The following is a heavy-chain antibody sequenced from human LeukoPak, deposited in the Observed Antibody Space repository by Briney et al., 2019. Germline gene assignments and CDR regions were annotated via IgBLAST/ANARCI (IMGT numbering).Heavy chain of an antibody. CDR3: AKRLSGYDSPLYNYYMDV. CDR1: GFTFSSYG. V-gene: IGHV3-23*01. D-gene: IGHD5-12*01. J-gene: IGHJ6*03. CDR2: ISGSGGST. Sequence: GGTLRLSCAASGFTFSSYGMSWVRRAPGKGLEWVSAISGSGGSTYYADSVKGRFTISRDNSKNTLYLQMNSLKAEDSAVYYCAKRLSGYDSPLYNYYMDVWGKGTTVTISS.